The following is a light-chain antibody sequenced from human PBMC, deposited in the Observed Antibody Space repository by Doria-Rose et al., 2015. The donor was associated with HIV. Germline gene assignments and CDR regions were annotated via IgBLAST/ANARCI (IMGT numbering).Light chain of an antibody. CDR3: QQYSQWPPYT. CDR2: RAS. CDR1: QGIGSD. J-gene: IGKJ2*01. V-gene: IGKV3-15*01. Sequence: TQSPATLSVSPGERATPSCRASQGIGSDLAWYQQKPGQAPRLLIYRASIRATGIPPRFTGGGSGTEFTLTISSLQSEDFAVYFCQQYSQWPPYTFGQGTKPEVK.